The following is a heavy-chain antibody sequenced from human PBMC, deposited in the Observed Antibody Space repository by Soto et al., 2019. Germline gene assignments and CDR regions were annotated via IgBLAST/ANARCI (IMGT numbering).Heavy chain of an antibody. CDR3: AKDGYHAAFDF. J-gene: IGHJ3*01. CDR2: ISKDGNNQ. D-gene: IGHD6-13*01. CDR1: GFDFSRSG. V-gene: IGHV3-30*18. Sequence: GGSLRLSCAVSGFDFSRSGLHWVRQAPGKCLEWVALISKDGNNQDYVDSVKGRFTISRDNSKNTLFLQMSSLRPDDTAVYYCAKDGYHAAFDFWGQGTMVTVSS.